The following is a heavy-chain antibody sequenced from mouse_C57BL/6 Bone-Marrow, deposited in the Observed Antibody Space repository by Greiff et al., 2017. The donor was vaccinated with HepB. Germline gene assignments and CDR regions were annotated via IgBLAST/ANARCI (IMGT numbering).Heavy chain of an antibody. V-gene: IGHV5-12*01. CDR2: ISNGGGST. J-gene: IGHJ4*01. Sequence: EVKVVESGGGLVQPGGSLKLSCAASGFTFSDYYMYWVRQTPEKRLEWVAYISNGGGSTYYPDNVKGRFTISRDNAKNTLYLQRSGLKSEDTAMYYCARLGVADYAMDYWGQGTSVTVSS. CDR1: GFTFSDYY. CDR3: ARLGVADYAMDY. D-gene: IGHD1-1*01.